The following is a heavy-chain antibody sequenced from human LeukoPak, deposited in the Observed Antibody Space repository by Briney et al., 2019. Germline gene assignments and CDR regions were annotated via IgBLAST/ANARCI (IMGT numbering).Heavy chain of an antibody. D-gene: IGHD1-14*01. CDR1: GFTFDDYA. Sequence: TGRSLRLSCAASGFTFDDYAMHWVRQAPGKGLEWVSGISWNSGSIGYADSVKGRFTISRDNAKNSLYLQMNSLRAEDMALYYCAKSREETGKGFDYWGQGTLVTVSS. J-gene: IGHJ4*02. V-gene: IGHV3-9*03. CDR2: ISWNSGSI. CDR3: AKSREETGKGFDY.